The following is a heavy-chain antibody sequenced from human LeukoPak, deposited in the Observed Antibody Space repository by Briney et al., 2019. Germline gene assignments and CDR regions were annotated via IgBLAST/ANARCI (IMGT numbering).Heavy chain of an antibody. D-gene: IGHD6-13*01. J-gene: IGHJ4*02. CDR3: VKGGLGSWPMYYFDY. CDR2: ITINGGST. V-gene: IGHV3-64*05. CDR1: GYTFTGYY. Sequence: SCKASGYTFTGYYMHWVRQPPGGGLEYVSGITINGGSTYYANSMKGRFTISTDDSNNTHYVQMSSRRAADTAVYYCVKGGLGSWPMYYFDYWGQGNLVTVSS.